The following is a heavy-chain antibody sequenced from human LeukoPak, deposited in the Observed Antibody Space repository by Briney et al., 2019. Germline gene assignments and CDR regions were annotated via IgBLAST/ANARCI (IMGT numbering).Heavy chain of an antibody. V-gene: IGHV1-46*01. Sequence: GASVKVSCKASGYTITSYYMHWVRQAPGQGLEWMGIINPSGGSTSYAQKFQGRVTMTRDTSTSTVYMELSSLRSEDTAVYYCARVSHRGITGTIHLGYWGQGTLVTVSS. CDR1: GYTITSYY. CDR2: INPSGGST. D-gene: IGHD1/OR15-1a*01. CDR3: ARVSHRGITGTIHLGY. J-gene: IGHJ4*02.